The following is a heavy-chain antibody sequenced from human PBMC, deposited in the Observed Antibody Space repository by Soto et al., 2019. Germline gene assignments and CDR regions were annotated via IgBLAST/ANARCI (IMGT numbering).Heavy chain of an antibody. CDR3: ARHSGYDYVFDY. J-gene: IGHJ4*02. CDR2: INPNNGDT. CDR1: GYTFTGYY. Sequence: GASVKVSCKASGYTFTGYYIHWVRQAPGQRLEWMGWINPNNGDTNYAQNFQGRVTMTRDTSTRTAYMDLNSLTFNDTAVYYCARHSGYDYVFDYWGQGTLVTSPQ. D-gene: IGHD5-12*01. V-gene: IGHV1-2*02.